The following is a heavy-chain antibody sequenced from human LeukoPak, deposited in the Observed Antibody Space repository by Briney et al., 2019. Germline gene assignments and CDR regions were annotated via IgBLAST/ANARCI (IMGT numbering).Heavy chain of an antibody. CDR1: GYTFTSYY. V-gene: IGHV1-46*01. J-gene: IGHJ5*02. CDR3: ARTPYDFWSGYQAWFDP. CDR2: INPSGGST. D-gene: IGHD3-3*01. Sequence: GASVKVSCKASGYTFTSYYMHWVRQAPGQGLEWMGIINPSGGSTSYAQKFQGRVTMTRDMSTSTVYMELSSLRSEDTAVYYCARTPYDFWSGYQAWFDPWGQGTLVTVSS.